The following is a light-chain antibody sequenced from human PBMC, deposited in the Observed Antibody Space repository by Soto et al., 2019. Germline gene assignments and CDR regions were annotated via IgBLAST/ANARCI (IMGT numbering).Light chain of an antibody. CDR1: HNILYSSDNKNY. CDR2: WAY. Sequence: IVSSPSPDSMGVSLGERATINCTCSHNILYSSDNKNYLSWYQQRPGQPHKLLFYWAYTRESGVHDRFSGSGSGTHFTLTITSLQAEDVAVYYCELYYRSPPTFGQGTKVDIK. CDR3: ELYYRSPPT. J-gene: IGKJ1*01. V-gene: IGKV4-1*01.